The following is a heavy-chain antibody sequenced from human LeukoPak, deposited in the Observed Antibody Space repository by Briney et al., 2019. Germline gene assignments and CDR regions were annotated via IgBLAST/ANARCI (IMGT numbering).Heavy chain of an antibody. CDR3: ARGLGKATVTPLGY. V-gene: IGHV3-23*01. CDR2: LSGSGGST. J-gene: IGHJ4*02. Sequence: GGSLRLSCAASGFTFSSYAMSWVRQAPGKGLEWVSGLSGSGGSTYYADSVKGRFTISRDNSKNTLYLQMDSLRAEDTAVYYCARGLGKATVTPLGYWGQGTLVTVSS. D-gene: IGHD5-24*01. CDR1: GFTFSSYA.